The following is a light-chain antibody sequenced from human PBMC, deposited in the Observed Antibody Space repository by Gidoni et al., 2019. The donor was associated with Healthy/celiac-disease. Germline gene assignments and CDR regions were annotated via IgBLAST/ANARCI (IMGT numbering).Light chain of an antibody. V-gene: IGLV2-14*01. Sequence: QSALPQPAPVSGSPGQSITISCTGTSSDVGCYNYVSWYQQHPGKAPTLMIYEISNQPSWVSIPFSGSKSGNTASLTISGLQAEDEADYYCSSYTSSSPFVFGTGTKVTVL. CDR1: SSDVGCYNY. CDR2: EIS. CDR3: SSYTSSSPFV. J-gene: IGLJ1*01.